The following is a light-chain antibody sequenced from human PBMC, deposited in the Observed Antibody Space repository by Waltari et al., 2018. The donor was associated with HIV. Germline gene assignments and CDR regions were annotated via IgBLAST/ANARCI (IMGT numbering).Light chain of an antibody. V-gene: IGKV1-39*01. CDR2: AAS. CDR1: QSISNY. Sequence: DIQMTQSPSSLSASVGDRVTITCRASQSISNYLNWYQQKPGKVPKLLIYAASSLQSGVPSRFRGSGSGTDFTLTISSLQPEDFATYYCQQSYSTPQYTFGQGTKLEI. CDR3: QQSYSTPQYT. J-gene: IGKJ2*01.